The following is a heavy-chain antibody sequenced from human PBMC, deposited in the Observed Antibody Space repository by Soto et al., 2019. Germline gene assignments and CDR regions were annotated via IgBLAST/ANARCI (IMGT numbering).Heavy chain of an antibody. V-gene: IGHV4-39*01. CDR1: GGSISSGDYY. J-gene: IGHJ4*02. Sequence: SETLSLTCTVSGGSISSGDYYWSWIRQPPGKGLEWIGSIYYSGSTYYNPSLKSRVTISVDTSKNQFSLKLSSVTAADTAVYYCARQRGSYYGSGSYFARKGAILPDFDYWGQGTLVTVSS. CDR2: IYYSGST. CDR3: ARQRGSYYGSGSYFARKGAILPDFDY. D-gene: IGHD3-10*01.